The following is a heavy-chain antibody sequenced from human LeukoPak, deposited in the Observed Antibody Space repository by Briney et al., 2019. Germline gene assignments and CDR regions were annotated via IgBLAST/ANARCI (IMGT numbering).Heavy chain of an antibody. V-gene: IGHV1-2*02. Sequence: GASVKVSCKASGYTFTGYYMHWVRQAPGQGLEWMGWINPSSGGTNYAQKFQGRVTMTRDTSISTAYMELSRLRSDDTAVYYCARDLKTWGEIDYWGQGTLVTVSS. CDR1: GYTFTGYY. CDR3: ARDLKTWGEIDY. D-gene: IGHD7-27*01. CDR2: INPSSGGT. J-gene: IGHJ4*02.